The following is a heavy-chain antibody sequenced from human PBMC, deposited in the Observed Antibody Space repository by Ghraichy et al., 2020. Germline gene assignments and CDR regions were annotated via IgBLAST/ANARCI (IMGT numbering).Heavy chain of an antibody. D-gene: IGHD5-12*01. Sequence: GESLNISCSASGFTFSSYAMHWVRQAPGKGLEYVSAISSNGGSTYYADSVKGRFTISRDNSKNTLYLQMSSLRAEDTAVYYCVKDHPHISGYDYVNYYYYYGMDVWGQGTTVTVSS. CDR1: GFTFSSYA. J-gene: IGHJ6*02. V-gene: IGHV3-64D*06. CDR3: VKDHPHISGYDYVNYYYYYGMDV. CDR2: ISSNGGST.